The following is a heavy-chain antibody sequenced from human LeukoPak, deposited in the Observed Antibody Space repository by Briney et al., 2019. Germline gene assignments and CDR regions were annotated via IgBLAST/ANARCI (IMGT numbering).Heavy chain of an antibody. V-gene: IGHV3-30*02. D-gene: IGHD7-27*01. CDR3: ALKGKHWATPFDC. CDR2: IRYDGSKT. Sequence: PGXXLRLSCAGSGFTFSSYGMHWVRQAPGKGPEWVAFIRYDGSKTFYKDSVKGRLTIARDNSKNKVYLQMNSLRAEDTAVYYCALKGKHWATPFDCWGEGTLVTVSS. J-gene: IGHJ4*02. CDR1: GFTFSSYG.